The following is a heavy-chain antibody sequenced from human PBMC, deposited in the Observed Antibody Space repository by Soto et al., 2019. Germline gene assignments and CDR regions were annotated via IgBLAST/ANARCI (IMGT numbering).Heavy chain of an antibody. Sequence: EVQLLESGGGLVQPGGSLRLSCAASAFTFSSYAMSWVRQAPGKGLEWVSAISASGGSTYYADSVKGRFTISRDSSENTLYLQMSSLRADDTAVYYCAKGSGNSVYNFENWGQGTLVTVSS. D-gene: IGHD1-26*01. J-gene: IGHJ4*02. CDR1: AFTFSSYA. V-gene: IGHV3-23*01. CDR2: ISASGGST. CDR3: AKGSGNSVYNFEN.